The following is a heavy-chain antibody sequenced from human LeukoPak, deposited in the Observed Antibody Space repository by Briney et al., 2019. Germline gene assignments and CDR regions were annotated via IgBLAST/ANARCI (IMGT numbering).Heavy chain of an antibody. D-gene: IGHD2-8*01. CDR1: GYTFTGYY. CDR3: AKDCDGCMMTFDN. Sequence: ASVKVSCKASGYTFTGYYIHWVRQAPGQGLEWMGWINPNINGTNYAQKFQGRVTMTGDRSISTAYMELSRLRSDDTAVYYCAKDCDGCMMTFDNWGQGTLVTVSS. V-gene: IGHV1-2*02. J-gene: IGHJ4*02. CDR2: INPNINGT.